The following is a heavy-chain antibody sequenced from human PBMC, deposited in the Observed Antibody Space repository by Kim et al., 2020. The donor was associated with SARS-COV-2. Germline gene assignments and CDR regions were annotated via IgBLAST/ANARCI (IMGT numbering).Heavy chain of an antibody. V-gene: IGHV1-24*01. J-gene: IGHJ3*02. CDR3: ATEFLIGREIDAFDI. CDR1: GYTLTELS. D-gene: IGHD1-26*01. CDR2: FDPEDGET. Sequence: ASVKVSCKVSGYTLTELSMHWVRQAPGKGLEWMGGFDPEDGETIYAQKFQGRVTMTEDTSTDTAYMELSSLRSEDTAVYYCATEFLIGREIDAFDIWGQGTMVTVSS.